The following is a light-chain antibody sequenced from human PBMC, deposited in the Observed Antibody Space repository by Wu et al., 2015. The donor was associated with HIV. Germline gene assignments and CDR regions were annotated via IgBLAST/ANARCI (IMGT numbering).Light chain of an antibody. Sequence: EIVMTQSPVTLSVSAGERATLSCRASQSVDSNLVWYQQKPGQAPRLLIYGASTRATGVPARFSGSGSGTEFTLTISSLQSEDFAVYYCQQYNNWPPYSFGQGTKLEIK. CDR2: GAS. J-gene: IGKJ2*03. V-gene: IGKV3-15*01. CDR1: QSVDSN. CDR3: QQYNNWPPYS.